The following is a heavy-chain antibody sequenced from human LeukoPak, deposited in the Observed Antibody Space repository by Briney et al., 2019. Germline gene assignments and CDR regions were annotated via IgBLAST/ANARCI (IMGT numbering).Heavy chain of an antibody. CDR2: IYYSGST. V-gene: IGHV4-59*08. J-gene: IGHJ4*02. Sequence: SETLSLTCTVSGGSISSYYWSWIRQPPGKGLEWIGYIYYSGSTNYNPSLESRVTISVDTSKNQFSLKLSSVTAADTAVYYCARTLYSCGPFFDYWGQRTLVTVSS. CDR1: GGSISSYY. CDR3: ARTLYSCGPFFDY. D-gene: IGHD5-18*01.